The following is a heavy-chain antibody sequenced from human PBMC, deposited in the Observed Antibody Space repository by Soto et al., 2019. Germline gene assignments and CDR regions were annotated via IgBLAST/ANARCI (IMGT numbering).Heavy chain of an antibody. Sequence: QVQLVQSGAEVKKPGSSVKVSCKASGGTFSSYAISWVRQAPGQGLEWMGGIIPIFGTANYAQKFQGRVTITADESTSTAYMELSSLRSEDTAVYYCARVRASQYDFWSGYYGPYWYFDLWGRGTLVTVSS. J-gene: IGHJ2*01. CDR2: IIPIFGTA. CDR1: GGTFSSYA. V-gene: IGHV1-69*01. CDR3: ARVRASQYDFWSGYYGPYWYFDL. D-gene: IGHD3-3*01.